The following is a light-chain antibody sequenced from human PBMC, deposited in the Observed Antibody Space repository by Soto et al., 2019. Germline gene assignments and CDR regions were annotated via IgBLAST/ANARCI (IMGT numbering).Light chain of an antibody. Sequence: QAVVTQEPSLTVSPGGTVTLTCGSSTGAVTSGHYPYWFQQKPGQAPRTLTYGTSNRHSWTPARFSGSLLGGKAALTLSGAQPEDEADYYCLLSYSGPVVFGGGTKLTVL. CDR2: GTS. J-gene: IGLJ2*01. CDR1: TGAVTSGHY. V-gene: IGLV7-46*01. CDR3: LLSYSGPVV.